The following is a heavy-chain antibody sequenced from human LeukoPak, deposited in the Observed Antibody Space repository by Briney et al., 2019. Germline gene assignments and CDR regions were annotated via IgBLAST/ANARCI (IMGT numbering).Heavy chain of an antibody. CDR3: AGHHPRNTVDF. CDR2: INHSGST. J-gene: IGHJ4*02. D-gene: IGHD2/OR15-2a*01. V-gene: IGHV4-34*01. CDR1: GGSFSGYY. Sequence: SETLSLTCAVYGGSFSGYYWAWIRQPPGKGLEWIGEINHSGSTNYNPSLKSRVTISVDTSKNQFSLKLSSVTAADTAVYYCAGHHPRNTVDFWGQGTLVTVSS.